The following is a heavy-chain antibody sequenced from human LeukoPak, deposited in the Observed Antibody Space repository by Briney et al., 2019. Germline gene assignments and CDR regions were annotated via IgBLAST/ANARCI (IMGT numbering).Heavy chain of an antibody. V-gene: IGHV1-2*02. CDR3: ARGAHYDILTDIDY. CDR1: GYTFTGYY. CDR2: INPNSGGT. J-gene: IGHJ4*02. D-gene: IGHD3-9*01. Sequence: ASVKVSYKASGYTFTGYYMHWVRQAPGQGLEWMGWINPNSGGTNYAQKFQGRVTMTRDTSISTAYMELSRLRSDDTAVYYCARGAHYDILTDIDYWGQGTLVTVSS.